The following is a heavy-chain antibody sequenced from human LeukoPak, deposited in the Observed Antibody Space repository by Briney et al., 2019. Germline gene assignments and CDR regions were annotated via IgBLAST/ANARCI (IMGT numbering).Heavy chain of an antibody. D-gene: IGHD6-13*01. CDR1: EFTFSSYA. J-gene: IGHJ4*02. CDR3: AKRGAAAATWLDY. V-gene: IGHV3-23*01. CDR2: ITARGST. Sequence: PGGSLSLSCAASEFTFSSYAMNWVRQAPGKGLEWVSAITARGSTYYADSVKGRFTISRDNSKNTLFLQMNSLRAADTAIYYCAKRGAAAATWLDYWGQGTLVTVSS.